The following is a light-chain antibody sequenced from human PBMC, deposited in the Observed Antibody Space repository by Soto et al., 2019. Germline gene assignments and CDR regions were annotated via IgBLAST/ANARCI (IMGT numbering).Light chain of an antibody. CDR3: SSYRRGSTYV. J-gene: IGLJ1*01. CDR2: DVT. CDR1: SSDVGGYNY. Sequence: QSALTRPASVSGSAGQAITVSCTGTSSDVGGYNYVSWYQQHPGKAPRLMIYDVTNRPSGVSNRFSGSKSGNTASLTISGLQAEDEADYYCSSYRRGSTYVFGTGTKVT. V-gene: IGLV2-14*01.